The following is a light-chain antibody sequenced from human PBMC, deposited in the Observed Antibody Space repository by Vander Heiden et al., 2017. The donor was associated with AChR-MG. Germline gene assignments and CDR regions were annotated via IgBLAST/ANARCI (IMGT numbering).Light chain of an antibody. CDR2: STN. V-gene: IGLV1-44*01. J-gene: IGLJ1*01. CDR3: AAWDDSLNGYV. CDR1: SPNIGRNT. Sequence: QSVLTQPPSASGTPGHGVTISCSGSSPNIGRNTVNWYQQLPGTAPKLLIYSTNQRPAGVPDRFSGSKSGTSASLAISGLQSEDEADYYCAAWDDSLNGYVFGTGTKVTVL.